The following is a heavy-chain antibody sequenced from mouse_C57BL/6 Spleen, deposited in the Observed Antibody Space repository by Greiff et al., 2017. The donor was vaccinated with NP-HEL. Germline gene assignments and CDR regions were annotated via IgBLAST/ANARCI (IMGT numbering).Heavy chain of an antibody. Sequence: EVKLVESEGGLVQPGSSMKLSCTASGFTFSDYYMAWVRQVPEKGLEWVANINYDGSSTYYLDSLKSRFIISRDNAKNILYLQMSSLKSEDTATYYCAIVYYGSDWYFDVWGTGTTVTVSS. CDR3: AIVYYGSDWYFDV. CDR2: INYDGSST. J-gene: IGHJ1*03. CDR1: GFTFSDYY. D-gene: IGHD1-1*01. V-gene: IGHV5-16*01.